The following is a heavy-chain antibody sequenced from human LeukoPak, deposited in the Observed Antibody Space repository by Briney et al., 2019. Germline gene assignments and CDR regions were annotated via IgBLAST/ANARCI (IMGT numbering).Heavy chain of an antibody. CDR1: GYTFTSYG. CDR3: GRDWGYRDSGSYSDY. D-gene: IGHD3-10*01. J-gene: IGHJ4*02. V-gene: IGHV1-18*04. CDR2: ISGYNGNT. Sequence: ASVKVSCKASGYTFTSYGISWVRRAPGQGLQWMGWISGYNGNTNYAQKFQGRVTMTTDTSTNTAYMELRSLRFDDTAVYYCGRDWGYRDSGSYSDYWGQGTLVTVSS.